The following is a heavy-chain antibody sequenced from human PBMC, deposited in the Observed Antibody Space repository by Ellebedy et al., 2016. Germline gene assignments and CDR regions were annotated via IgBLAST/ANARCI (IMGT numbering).Heavy chain of an antibody. J-gene: IGHJ3*02. CDR1: GASISTYY. V-gene: IGHV4-59*13. CDR2: IYYSGNT. Sequence: SETLSLXXTVSGASISTYYWSWFRQSPGRGLEWIGYIYYSGNTKNNPSFRGRVTISIDTSKNQFSLKLSSVTAADTAVYYCAGADHYYDTRVGAFEIWGQGTMVTVSS. CDR3: AGADHYYDTRVGAFEI. D-gene: IGHD3-22*01.